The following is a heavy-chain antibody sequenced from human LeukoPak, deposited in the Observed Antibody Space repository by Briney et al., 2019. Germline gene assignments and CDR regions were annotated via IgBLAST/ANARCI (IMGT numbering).Heavy chain of an antibody. Sequence: PGGSLRLSCAASGFTFSSYAMHWVRQAPGKGLEWVAVISYDGSNKYYADSVKGRFTISRDNSKNTLYLQMNSLRAEDTAVYYCAAESRWLLVDYWGQGTLVTVSS. CDR3: AAESRWLLVDY. CDR1: GFTFSSYA. V-gene: IGHV3-30*04. D-gene: IGHD5-24*01. CDR2: ISYDGSNK. J-gene: IGHJ4*02.